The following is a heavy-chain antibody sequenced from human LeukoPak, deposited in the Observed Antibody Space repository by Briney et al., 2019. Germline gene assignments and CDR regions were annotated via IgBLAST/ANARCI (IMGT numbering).Heavy chain of an antibody. CDR3: ARRTTVTTCFDY. V-gene: IGHV4-34*01. Sequence: SETLSLTCTVSGGSISSYYWSWIRQPPGKGLEWIGEINHSGSTNYNPSLKSRVTISVDTSKNQFSLKLSSVTAADTAVYYCARRTTVTTCFDYWGQGTLVTVSS. J-gene: IGHJ4*02. D-gene: IGHD4-17*01. CDR1: GGSISSYY. CDR2: INHSGST.